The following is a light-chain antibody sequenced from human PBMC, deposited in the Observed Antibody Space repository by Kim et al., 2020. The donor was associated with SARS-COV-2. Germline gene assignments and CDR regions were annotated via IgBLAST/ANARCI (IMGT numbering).Light chain of an antibody. CDR2: DAS. V-gene: IGKV3-15*01. Sequence: PGARAVLSCRTSEDVRVDLAWYQQRPGQAPRLLIYDASTRTTGIPARISGSGSGTEFTLTITSLQSDDFSVYYSQQYHSRPPWMFGQGTKVDIK. CDR3: QQYHSRPPWM. J-gene: IGKJ1*01. CDR1: EDVRVD.